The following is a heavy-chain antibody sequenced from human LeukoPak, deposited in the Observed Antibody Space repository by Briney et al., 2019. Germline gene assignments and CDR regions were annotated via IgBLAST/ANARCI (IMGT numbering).Heavy chain of an antibody. V-gene: IGHV3-23*01. J-gene: IGHJ6*02. CDR1: GFTSIAYA. Sequence: SGGSLRLSCVGSGFTSIAYALTWDRQAPGKGLEWVSGISGGGVTTYYADSVKGRFTISRDNSKNTLYLQMNSLRADDTAIYYCARNQQLGGHSYYYYGMDVWGQGTTVTVSS. CDR2: ISGGGVTT. D-gene: IGHD3-16*01. CDR3: ARNQQLGGHSYYYYGMDV.